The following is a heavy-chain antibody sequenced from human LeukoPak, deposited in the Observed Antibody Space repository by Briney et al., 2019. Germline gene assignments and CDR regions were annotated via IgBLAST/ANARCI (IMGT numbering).Heavy chain of an antibody. CDR3: AKGAAPRGYTYFAN. D-gene: IGHD5-18*01. Sequence: GGSLRLSCAASAFTFRPYAMIWVRQAPGKGLEWVSTVSGSGGSTYYADSVKGRFTISRDNSNNTLYLQMNSLRAEDTAVYLGAKGAAPRGYTYFANWGQGTLVTVSS. CDR1: AFTFRPYA. J-gene: IGHJ4*02. CDR2: VSGSGGST. V-gene: IGHV3-23*01.